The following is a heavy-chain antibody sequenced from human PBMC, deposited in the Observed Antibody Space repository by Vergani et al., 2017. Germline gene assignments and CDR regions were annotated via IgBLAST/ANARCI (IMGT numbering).Heavy chain of an antibody. CDR3: AKYGAGYYYYYGMDV. D-gene: IGHD3-10*01. J-gene: IGHJ6*02. CDR2: ISWNSGSI. V-gene: IGHV3-9*01. Sequence: EVQLVESGGGLVQPGRSLRLSCAASGFTFDDYAMHWVRQAPGKGLEWVSGISWNSGSIGYADSVKGRFTISRDNAKNSLYLQMNSLRAEDTAVYYCAKYGAGYYYYYGMDVWGQGTTVTVSS. CDR1: GFTFDDYA.